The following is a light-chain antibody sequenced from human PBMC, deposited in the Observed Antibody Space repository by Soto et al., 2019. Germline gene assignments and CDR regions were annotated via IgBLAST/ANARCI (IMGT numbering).Light chain of an antibody. CDR1: QSISSY. CDR2: AAS. Sequence: DFQMTQSPSSLSASVGDRVTITCRASQSISSYLNWYQQKPGKAPKLLIYAASSLQSGVPSRFSGSGSGTDFTLTISSLQPEDFATYYCQQSYSTSMYTFGQGTKLEIK. J-gene: IGKJ2*01. V-gene: IGKV1-39*01. CDR3: QQSYSTSMYT.